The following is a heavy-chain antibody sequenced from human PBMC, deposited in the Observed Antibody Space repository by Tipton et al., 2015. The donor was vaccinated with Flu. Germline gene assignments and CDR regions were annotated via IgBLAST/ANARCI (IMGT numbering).Heavy chain of an antibody. V-gene: IGHV1-69*18. CDR3: ANLRGATHDAFDI. CDR2: TIPIFGTA. D-gene: IGHD1-26*01. Sequence: QLVQSGGEVKKPGSSVKVSCKASGGTFSSYAISWVRQAPGQGLEWMGRTIPIFGTANYAQKFQGRVTITADESTSTGYMELSSLRSEDTAVYYCANLRGATHDAFDIWGQGTMVTVSS. CDR1: GGTFSSYA. J-gene: IGHJ3*02.